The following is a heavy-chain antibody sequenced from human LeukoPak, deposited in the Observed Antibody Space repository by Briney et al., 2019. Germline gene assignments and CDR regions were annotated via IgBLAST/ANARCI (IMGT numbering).Heavy chain of an antibody. J-gene: IGHJ4*02. V-gene: IGHV3-23*01. D-gene: IGHD3-3*01. Sequence: PGGSLRLPCAASGFTFSSYAMSWVRQAPGKGLEWVSAISGSGGSTYYADSVKGRFTISRDNSKNTLYLQLNSLRAEDTAVYYCATWASTILGTDYWGQGTLVTVSS. CDR2: ISGSGGST. CDR3: ATWASTILGTDY. CDR1: GFTFSSYA.